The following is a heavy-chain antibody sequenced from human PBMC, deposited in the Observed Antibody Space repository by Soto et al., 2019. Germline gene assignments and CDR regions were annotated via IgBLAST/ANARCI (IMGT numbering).Heavy chain of an antibody. V-gene: IGHV4-4*02. CDR3: ARDGYYGDYVTFDY. CDR2: IYHSGST. J-gene: IGHJ4*02. Sequence: SETLSLTCAVSGGSISSSNWWSWVRQPPGKGLEWIGEIYHSGSTNYNPSLKSRVTISVDKSKNQFSLKLSSVTAADTAVYYCARDGYYGDYVTFDYWGQGTLVTVSS. CDR1: GGSISSSNW. D-gene: IGHD4-17*01.